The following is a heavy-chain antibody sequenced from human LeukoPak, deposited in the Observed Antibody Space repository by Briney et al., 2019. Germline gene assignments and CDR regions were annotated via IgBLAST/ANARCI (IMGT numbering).Heavy chain of an antibody. V-gene: IGHV3-21*01. CDR2: ISSSSSYI. D-gene: IGHD2-15*01. CDR3: AKDLGYCSGGSCSERVYFDY. J-gene: IGHJ4*02. CDR1: GFTFISYS. Sequence: GGSLRLSCAASGFTFISYSMNWVRQAPGKGLEWVSSISSSSSYIYYADSVKGRFTIARDNGKNSLYLQMNSLRAEDTAVYYCAKDLGYCSGGSCSERVYFDYWGQGTLVTVSS.